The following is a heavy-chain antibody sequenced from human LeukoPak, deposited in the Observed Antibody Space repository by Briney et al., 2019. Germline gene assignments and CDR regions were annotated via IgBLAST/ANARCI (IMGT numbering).Heavy chain of an antibody. CDR1: GGSISSYY. D-gene: IGHD3-22*01. J-gene: IGHJ4*02. CDR3: ARDYYDSSGYYGIFDY. V-gene: IGHV4-4*07. CDR2: IYTSGST. Sequence: SETLSLTCTVSGGSISSYYWSWIRQPAGKGLEWIGRIYTSGSTNYNPSLKSRVTMSVDTSKNQFSLKLSSVTAADTAVYYCARDYYDSSGYYGIFDYWGQGTLVTVSS.